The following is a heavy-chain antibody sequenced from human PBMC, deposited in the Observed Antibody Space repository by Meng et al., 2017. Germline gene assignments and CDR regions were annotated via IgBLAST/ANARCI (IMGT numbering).Heavy chain of an antibody. J-gene: IGHJ4*02. CDR3: AKDRIAVAGTYYFDY. CDR1: GFTFDDYG. V-gene: IGHV3-20*04. D-gene: IGHD6-19*01. Sequence: GGSLRLSCAASGFTFDDYGMSWVRQAPGKGLEWVSGINWNGGSTGYADSVKGRFTISRDNAKNSLYLQMNSLRAEDTAVYYCAKDRIAVAGTYYFDYWGQGTLVT. CDR2: INWNGGST.